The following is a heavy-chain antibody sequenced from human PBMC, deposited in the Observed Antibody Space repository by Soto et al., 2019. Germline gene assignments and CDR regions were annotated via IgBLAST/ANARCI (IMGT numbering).Heavy chain of an antibody. D-gene: IGHD1-1*01. V-gene: IGHV3-11*06. Sequence: GGSLRLSCSASGFPLSDHYMSWIRQAPGKGLEWIGYSSNSGSFTRYADSVKGRFSISRDNAKSSLYLQISSLRGDDTATYYCVKSGDNYNRLDYWGQGTPVTVS. CDR1: GFPLSDHY. J-gene: IGHJ4*02. CDR3: VKSGDNYNRLDY. CDR2: SSNSGSFT.